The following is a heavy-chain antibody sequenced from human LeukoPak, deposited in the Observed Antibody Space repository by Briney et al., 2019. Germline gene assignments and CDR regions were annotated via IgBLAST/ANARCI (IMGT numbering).Heavy chain of an antibody. CDR1: GITFNSYW. J-gene: IGHJ3*02. V-gene: IGHV3-74*01. Sequence: GGSLRLSCAASGITFNSYWMHWVRQAPGKGLVWVSRINSGGSSTVYADSVKGRFTISRDNAKNTLYLQMNSLRAEDSAVHYCATGLINAFEIWGQGTMVTVSS. D-gene: IGHD3-16*01. CDR2: INSGGSST. CDR3: ATGLINAFEI.